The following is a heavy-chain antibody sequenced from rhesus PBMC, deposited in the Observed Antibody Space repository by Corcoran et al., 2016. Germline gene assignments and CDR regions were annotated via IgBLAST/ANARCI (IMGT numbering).Heavy chain of an antibody. D-gene: IGHD4-23*01. CDR2: IKNKDDGGKA. J-gene: IGHJ4*01. Sequence: EVQLVESGGGLVQPGGSLRLSCAASGFTFSNYWMSWVRQAPGTGLEWVGFIKNKDDGGKAAYAESVKVRFTISRDDSKNTQYLQMNSLKTEDTAVYYCTRRGVTRALDYWGQGVLVTVST. CDR3: TRRGVTRALDY. CDR1: GFTFSNYW. V-gene: IGHV3S11*01.